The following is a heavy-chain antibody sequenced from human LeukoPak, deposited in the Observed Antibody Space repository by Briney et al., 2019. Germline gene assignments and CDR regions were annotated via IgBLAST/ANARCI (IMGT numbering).Heavy chain of an antibody. V-gene: IGHV1-2*02. CDR1: GYTFTRYY. D-gene: IGHD4-17*01. Sequence: GASVTVSCMASGYTFTRYYMHWVRQAPGQGLEWMGWINPNSGGTNYAQKFQGRVTMTGDTSISTAYMELSRLRSDDTAVYYCARVLDSLYGDYVGYFDYWGQGTLVTVCS. CDR3: ARVLDSLYGDYVGYFDY. J-gene: IGHJ4*02. CDR2: INPNSGGT.